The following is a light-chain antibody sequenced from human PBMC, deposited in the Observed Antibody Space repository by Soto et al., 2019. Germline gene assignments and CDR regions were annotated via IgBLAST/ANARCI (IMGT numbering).Light chain of an antibody. Sequence: QSALTQPPSVSGSPGQSVTISCTGTSSDIGGSNRVSWYQQSPGTAPKFMIYEVSNRPSAVPDRFSGSKSGTTASLTISGLQPEDEADYYCSSYTTTNTWMFGGGTKLTVL. CDR1: SSDIGGSNR. CDR2: EVS. V-gene: IGLV2-18*02. CDR3: SSYTTTNTWM. J-gene: IGLJ3*02.